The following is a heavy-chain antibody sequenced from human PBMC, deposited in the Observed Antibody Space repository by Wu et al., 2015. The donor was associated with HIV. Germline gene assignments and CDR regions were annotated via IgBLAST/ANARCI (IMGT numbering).Heavy chain of an antibody. Sequence: QVQLVQSGAEVRKPGSSVKVSCKASGGTFSGYAVSWLRQGPRQGLEWMGGIIPVFGLPKYSQRFEGRVTISADESTSTVYLELSSLRSEDTAIYYCARDSLYRLVVLQDYYYMDVWGKGTTVTVSS. CDR3: ARDSLYRLVVLQDYYYMDV. CDR1: GGTFSGYA. CDR2: IIPVFGLP. D-gene: IGHD2-15*01. J-gene: IGHJ6*03. V-gene: IGHV1-69*12.